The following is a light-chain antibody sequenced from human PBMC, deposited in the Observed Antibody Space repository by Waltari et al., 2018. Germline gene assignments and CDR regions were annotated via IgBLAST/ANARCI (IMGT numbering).Light chain of an antibody. V-gene: IGLV2-14*03. Sequence: QSALTQPASVSGSPGQSITISCTGTSSDVGGYKYVSWHQQHPGKAPKLINYDVSNRPSGVSNRFSGSKSGNTASLTISGLQAEDEAEYFCSSYTSARTWVFGGGTKLTVL. CDR2: DVS. CDR1: SSDVGGYKY. CDR3: SSYTSARTWV. J-gene: IGLJ3*02.